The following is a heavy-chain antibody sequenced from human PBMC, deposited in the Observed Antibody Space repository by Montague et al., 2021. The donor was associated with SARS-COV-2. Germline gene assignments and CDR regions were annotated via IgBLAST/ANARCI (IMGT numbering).Heavy chain of an antibody. CDR3: ARGSGWMGNAFDI. V-gene: IGHV4-59*12. D-gene: IGHD6-19*01. CDR1: GGSISSYY. Sequence: SETLSLTCTVSGGSISSYYWSWIRQPPGKGLEWIGEIYHSGSTNXXPSLKGRVTISVDTSKNQFSLKLSSVTAADTAVYYCARGSGWMGNAFDIWGQGTMVTVSS. CDR2: IYHSGST. J-gene: IGHJ3*02.